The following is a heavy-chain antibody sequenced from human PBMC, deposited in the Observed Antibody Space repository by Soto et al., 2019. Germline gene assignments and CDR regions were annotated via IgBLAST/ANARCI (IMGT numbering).Heavy chain of an antibody. CDR1: GFTFSSYA. D-gene: IGHD2-15*01. CDR3: AKVKIVVVVAAIDAFDI. V-gene: IGHV3-23*01. J-gene: IGHJ3*02. CDR2: ISGSGGST. Sequence: GGSLRLSCAASGFTFSSYAMSWVRQAPGKGLEWVSAISGSGGSTYYADSVKGRFTISRDNSKNTLYLQMNSLRAEDTAVYYCAKVKIVVVVAAIDAFDIWGQGTMVTVSS.